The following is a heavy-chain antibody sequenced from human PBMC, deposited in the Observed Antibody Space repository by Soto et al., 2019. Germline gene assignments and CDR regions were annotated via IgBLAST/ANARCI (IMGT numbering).Heavy chain of an antibody. CDR1: GFTFSSYG. CDR3: AREAYSSSWYNVYGMDV. D-gene: IGHD6-13*01. J-gene: IGHJ6*02. CDR2: IWYDGSSK. Sequence: QVQLVESGGGVVQPGRSLRLSCAASGFTFSSYGMHWVRQAPGKGLEWVAVIWYDGSSKYYADSVKGRFTISRDNSKNTLYLQMNSLRAEDTAVYYCAREAYSSSWYNVYGMDVWGQGTTVTVSS. V-gene: IGHV3-33*01.